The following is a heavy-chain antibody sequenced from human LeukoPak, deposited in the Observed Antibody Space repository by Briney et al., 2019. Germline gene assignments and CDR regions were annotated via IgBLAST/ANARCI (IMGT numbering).Heavy chain of an antibody. D-gene: IGHD6-19*01. CDR2: INSNSGDT. CDR3: ARGPRITMDGPSDY. J-gene: IGHJ4*02. V-gene: IGHV1-2*02. CDR1: GYTFTGYY. Sequence: ASVKVSCKASGYTFTGYYMHWVRQAPGQGLEWMGWINSNSGDTSYAQKFQGRVAMTRDTSITTAYMELNWLRSDDTAVYYCARGPRITMDGPSDYWGQGTLVTVSS.